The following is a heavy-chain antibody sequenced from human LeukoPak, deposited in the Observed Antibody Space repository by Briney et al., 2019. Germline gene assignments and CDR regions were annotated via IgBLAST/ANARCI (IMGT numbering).Heavy chain of an antibody. CDR1: GGSISSGTHY. D-gene: IGHD2-2*01. V-gene: IGHV4-31*11. CDR2: IYNTGSA. Sequence: SQTMSLTCAVSGGSISSGTHYWNWIRQHPGQGLDWIGHIYNTGSAYYNPSLMSRVSISIDTSENQFSLKLSSVTAADTAVYYCASTHCASPSCYSYYYSGLDVWGQGTTVTVSS. CDR3: ASTHCASPSCYSYYYSGLDV. J-gene: IGHJ6*02.